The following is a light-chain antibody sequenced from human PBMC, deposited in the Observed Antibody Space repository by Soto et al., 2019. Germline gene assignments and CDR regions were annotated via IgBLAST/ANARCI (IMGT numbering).Light chain of an antibody. CDR3: ASWDDSMNTWV. Sequence: QSVVTQPPSASGTPGQRVTISCSGSSPNIGRNTVSWYQQLPGTAPKLLIYSNSQRPSGVPDRFSGSKSGTSASLAISGLQSEDEADYYCASWDDSMNTWVFGGWTKLTVL. V-gene: IGLV1-44*01. J-gene: IGLJ3*02. CDR2: SNS. CDR1: SPNIGRNT.